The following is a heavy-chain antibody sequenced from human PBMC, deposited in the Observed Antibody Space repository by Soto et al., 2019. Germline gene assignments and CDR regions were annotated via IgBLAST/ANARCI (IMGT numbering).Heavy chain of an antibody. CDR1: GFSLSTNGMG. D-gene: IGHD5-12*01. J-gene: IGHJ4*02. V-gene: IGHV2-5*02. CDR2: IYWDDDK. Sequence: QITVKESGLTLVKPTQTLTLTCTFSGFSLSTNGMGVGWIRQSPGKALEWLELIYWDDDKRYSPSLRSRLTITRGNPKTPVVLTMTNMAPGDTATCYCARITRGDYDLGRLWEKVAYSGQGTLVTVSS. CDR3: ARITRGDYDLGRLWEKVAY.